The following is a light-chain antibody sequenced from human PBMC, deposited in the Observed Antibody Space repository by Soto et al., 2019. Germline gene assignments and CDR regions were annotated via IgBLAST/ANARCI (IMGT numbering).Light chain of an antibody. CDR1: QGIRND. V-gene: IGKV1-17*01. CDR3: QTYETFSGT. CDR2: DAS. Sequence: IQMTQSPSSLSASVGDRVTITCRASQGIRNDLGWYQQKPGKAPKLLIYDASALPRGGPSRFSGSGSGTKFTLTIASLQPDDFATYHCQTYETFSGTFGPGTKV. J-gene: IGKJ1*01.